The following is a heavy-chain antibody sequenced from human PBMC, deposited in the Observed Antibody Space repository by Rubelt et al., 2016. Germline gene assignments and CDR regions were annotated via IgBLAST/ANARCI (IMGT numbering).Heavy chain of an antibody. J-gene: IGHJ4*02. CDR2: LYHGGRT. Sequence: QVQLQGSGPGLVKPSETLSLTCTVSGYSISSGYYWGCIRQPPGQGLEWLGSLYHGGRTYYNPSLKSRCTITVDTSKNEFSLQLTSVTAADTAVYYCVRERATVTTLFDYWGQGTLVTVSS. CDR3: VRERATVTTLFDY. D-gene: IGHD4-17*01. CDR1: GYSISSGYY. V-gene: IGHV4-38-2*02.